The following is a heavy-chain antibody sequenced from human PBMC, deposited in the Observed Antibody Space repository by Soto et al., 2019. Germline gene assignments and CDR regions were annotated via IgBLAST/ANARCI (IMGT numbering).Heavy chain of an antibody. J-gene: IGHJ5*02. CDR2: INSDGSST. CDR1: GFTFSSYW. V-gene: IGHV3-74*01. Sequence: GGSLRLSCAASGFTFSSYWMHWVRQAPGKGLVWVSRINSDGSSTSYADSVKGRFTISRDNAKNTLYLQMNSLRAEDTAVYYCARDRGFVVVPAAIENWFDPWGQGTRVTVS. CDR3: ARDRGFVVVPAAIENWFDP. D-gene: IGHD2-2*02.